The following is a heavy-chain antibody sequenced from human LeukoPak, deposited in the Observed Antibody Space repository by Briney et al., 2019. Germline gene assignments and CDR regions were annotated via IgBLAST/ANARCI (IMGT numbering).Heavy chain of an antibody. D-gene: IGHD2-15*01. Sequence: ASVKVSCKSSGYTFTGYYMHWVRQAPGQGLEWMGWINPNSGGTNYAQKFQGRVTMTRDTSISTAYMELSRLRSDDTAMYYCARAGYCSGGRCYIFDSWGQGTLVTVAS. J-gene: IGHJ4*02. CDR1: GYTFTGYY. V-gene: IGHV1-2*02. CDR3: ARAGYCSGGRCYIFDS. CDR2: INPNSGGT.